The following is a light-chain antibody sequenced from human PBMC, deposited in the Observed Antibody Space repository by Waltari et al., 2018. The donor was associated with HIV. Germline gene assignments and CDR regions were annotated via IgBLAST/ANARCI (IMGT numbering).Light chain of an antibody. CDR3: QQSFVTPYT. J-gene: IGKJ2*01. CDR2: AAS. Sequence: DIQMTQSPSSLSASLGDRVTISCRASQSISNYLNCDQQKPGRAPKLLISAASSLQSEVPSRFSGSGSGTDFTLTIRSLQPEDFATYSCQQSFVTPYTFGQGTRLEIK. V-gene: IGKV1-39*01. CDR1: QSISNY.